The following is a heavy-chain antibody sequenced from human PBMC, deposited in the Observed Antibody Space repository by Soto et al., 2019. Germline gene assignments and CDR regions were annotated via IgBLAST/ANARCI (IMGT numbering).Heavy chain of an antibody. V-gene: IGHV3-7*01. CDR2: IKPDESEK. Sequence: GGSLRLSCTASGFTFSDSWMTWVRQAPGKGLEWVARIKPDESEKKYADSVKGRFSISRDDAKNSMYLQMDSLRGEDTAVYYCVRGGSNYASWGQGTLVTVSS. J-gene: IGHJ5*02. CDR1: GFTFSDSW. D-gene: IGHD4-4*01. CDR3: VRGGSNYAS.